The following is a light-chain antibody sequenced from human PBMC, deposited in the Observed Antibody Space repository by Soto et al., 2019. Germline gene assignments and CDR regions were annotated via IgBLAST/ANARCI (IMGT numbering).Light chain of an antibody. CDR1: SSDVGGYNS. Sequence: QSALTQPRSVSGSPGQSVTISCTGTSSDVGGYNSVSWYQQHPGKAPKLMIYDVSKRPSGVPDRFSGSKSGNTASLTISGLQAEDEADYYCCSYAGNYVFGTGTQLTVL. CDR3: CSYAGNYV. J-gene: IGLJ1*01. V-gene: IGLV2-11*01. CDR2: DVS.